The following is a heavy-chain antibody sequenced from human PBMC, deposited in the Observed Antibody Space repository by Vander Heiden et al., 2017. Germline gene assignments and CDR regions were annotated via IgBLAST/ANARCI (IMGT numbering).Heavy chain of an antibody. D-gene: IGHD1-26*01. J-gene: IGHJ5*02. CDR2: ISAYNRNT. CDR3: ARDGMGATRSWFDR. CDR1: GYPFTSYG. Sequence: QLQLVQSGAAGKNPGASVNLSCKASGYPFTSYGISWVRQAPGQGLEWMGWISAYNRNTNYAQKCQGRVTMTTDTSTSTAFMELRSLRSDDTAVYYCARDGMGATRSWFDRWGQGTLVTVSS. V-gene: IGHV1-18*01.